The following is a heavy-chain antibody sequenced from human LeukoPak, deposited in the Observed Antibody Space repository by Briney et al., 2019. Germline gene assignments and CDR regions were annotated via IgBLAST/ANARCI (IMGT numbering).Heavy chain of an antibody. J-gene: IGHJ3*02. CDR2: IIPIFGTA. Sequence: GASVKVSCKASGGTFSSYAISWVRQAPGQGLEWMGGIIPIFGTANYAQKFQGRVTITADESTSTAYMELSSLRSEDTAVYYCARDIDPIAEHAFDIWGQGTMVTVSS. D-gene: IGHD3-16*02. V-gene: IGHV1-69*13. CDR3: ARDIDPIAEHAFDI. CDR1: GGTFSSYA.